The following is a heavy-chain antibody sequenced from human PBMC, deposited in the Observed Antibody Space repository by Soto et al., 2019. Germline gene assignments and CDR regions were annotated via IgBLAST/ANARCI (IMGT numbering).Heavy chain of an antibody. D-gene: IGHD3-9*01. J-gene: IGHJ4*02. CDR3: ASPSLFTGYYCHCDS. CDR1: GDSISSGSYN. CDR2: VSYSGST. V-gene: IGHV4-39*01. Sequence: KPSETLSLTCTVSGDSISSGSYNWGWIRQPPGKGLEWIGTVSYSGSTYYNPSLKSRVTMSVDTSNNQFSLRLSSVTAADTAVYYCASPSLFTGYYCHCDSCGLRTLVIVSS.